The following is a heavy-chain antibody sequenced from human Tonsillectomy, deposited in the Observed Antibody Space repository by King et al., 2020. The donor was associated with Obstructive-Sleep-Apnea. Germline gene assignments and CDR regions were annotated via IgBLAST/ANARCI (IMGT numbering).Heavy chain of an antibody. CDR1: GFTFSGSA. D-gene: IGHD3-22*01. Sequence: QLVQSGGGLVQPGGSLKLSCAASGFTFSGSAMHWVRQASGKGLEWVGRIRSKANSYATGYAASVKGRLTISRDDSKNTTYLQMNSLKTEDTAVYYCTVDYYDSSGIDYWGQGTLVTVSS. J-gene: IGHJ4*02. V-gene: IGHV3-73*01. CDR3: TVDYYDSSGIDY. CDR2: IRSKANSYAT.